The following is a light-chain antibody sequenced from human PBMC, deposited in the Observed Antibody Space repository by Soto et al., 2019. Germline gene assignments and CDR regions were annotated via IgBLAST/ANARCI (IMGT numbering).Light chain of an antibody. CDR2: AAS. Sequence: DSQMTQSPSSLSASVGDRVTITCRASQTISSYLNWYQQTPGKAPKLLIYAASSLQSGVPSRFSGSGSGTDFTLTISSLQPADFATYYCQQSYSTPLTCGGGTKVEI. V-gene: IGKV1-39*01. J-gene: IGKJ4*01. CDR1: QTISSY. CDR3: QQSYSTPLT.